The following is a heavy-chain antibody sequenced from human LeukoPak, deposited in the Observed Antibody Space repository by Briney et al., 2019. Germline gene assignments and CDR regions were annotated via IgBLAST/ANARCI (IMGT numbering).Heavy chain of an antibody. CDR3: AKDYLDSSSWYGTGDY. CDR2: ISGSGGST. J-gene: IGHJ4*02. D-gene: IGHD6-13*01. Sequence: PGGSLRLSCAASGFTFSSYAMSWVRQAPGKGLEWVSAISGSGGSTYYADSVKGRFTISRDNSKNTLYLQMNSLRAEDTAVYYCAKDYLDSSSWYGTGDYWGQGTLVTVSS. V-gene: IGHV3-23*01. CDR1: GFTFSSYA.